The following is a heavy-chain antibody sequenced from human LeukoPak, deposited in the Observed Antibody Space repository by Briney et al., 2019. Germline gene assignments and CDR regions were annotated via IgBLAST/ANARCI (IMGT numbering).Heavy chain of an antibody. V-gene: IGHV3-30*18. J-gene: IGHJ4*02. D-gene: IGHD1-26*01. CDR3: AKESSWELGGDYYFDY. CDR2: ISYDGSNK. Sequence: GGSLRLSCAASGFTFSSYGMHWVRQAPGKGLKWVAVISYDGSNKYYADSVKGRFTISRDNSKNTLYLQMNSLRAEDTAVYYCAKESSWELGGDYYFDYWGQGTLVTVSS. CDR1: GFTFSSYG.